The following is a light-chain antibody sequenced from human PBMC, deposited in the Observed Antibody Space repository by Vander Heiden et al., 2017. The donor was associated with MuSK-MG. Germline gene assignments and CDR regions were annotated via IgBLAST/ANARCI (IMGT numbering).Light chain of an antibody. J-gene: IGKJ5*01. Sequence: EIVLTQSPATLSLSPGERATLSCRASQSVSSYLAWYQQKPGQAPRLLIYDASNRATGIPARFSGRGSGTDFTLTISSLEPEDFTVYYCQVRCNWPLTFGQGTLLEIK. CDR3: QVRCNWPLT. CDR1: QSVSSY. CDR2: DAS. V-gene: IGKV3-11*01.